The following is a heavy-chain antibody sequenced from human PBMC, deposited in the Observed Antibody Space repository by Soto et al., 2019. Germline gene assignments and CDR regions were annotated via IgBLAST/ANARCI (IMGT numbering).Heavy chain of an antibody. V-gene: IGHV4-31*03. Sequence: PWKTLSLDCTVSGGAISSGGYYWSWIRQHPGKGLEWIGYIYYSGSTYYNPSLKSRVTISVDTSKNQFSLKLSSVTAADTAVYYCARADYSSINFHYWGRGTLVTVSS. D-gene: IGHD6-13*01. CDR3: ARADYSSINFHY. CDR2: IYYSGST. J-gene: IGHJ4*02. CDR1: GGAISSGGYY.